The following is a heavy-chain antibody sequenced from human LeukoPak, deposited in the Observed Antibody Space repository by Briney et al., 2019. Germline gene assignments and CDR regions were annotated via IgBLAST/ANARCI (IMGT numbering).Heavy chain of an antibody. J-gene: IGHJ3*01. CDR3: ARDLDVVVGPAHYDALDL. Sequence: GGSLRLSCAASGFTFSDYYINWIRQAPGKGLEWVSSISSSGSAIFYADSVRGQFTISRDNAKNSLFLQMNSLRAEDTAVYYCARDLDVVVGPAHYDALDLWGQGTTVTVS. V-gene: IGHV3-11*04. D-gene: IGHD2-15*01. CDR2: ISSSGSAI. CDR1: GFTFSDYY.